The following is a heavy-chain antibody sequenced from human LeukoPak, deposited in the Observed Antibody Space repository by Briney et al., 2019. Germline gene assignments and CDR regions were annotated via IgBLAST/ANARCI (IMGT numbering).Heavy chain of an antibody. CDR2: IYYSGST. Sequence: TSETLSLTCTVSGGSISSSNYYWGWIRQPPGKGLGWIGSIYYSGSTYYSPSLKSRVTISVDTSKNQFSLKLSSVTAADTAVYYCARLTAMATNAFDIWGQGTMVTVSS. V-gene: IGHV4-39*07. CDR1: GGSISSSNYY. CDR3: ARLTAMATNAFDI. D-gene: IGHD5-18*01. J-gene: IGHJ3*02.